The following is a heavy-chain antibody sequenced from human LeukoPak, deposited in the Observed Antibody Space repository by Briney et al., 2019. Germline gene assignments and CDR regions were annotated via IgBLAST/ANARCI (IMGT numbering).Heavy chain of an antibody. Sequence: GESLKISCKGSGYSFTSYWIGWVRQMPGKGLEWLGIINPGDSDTRYSPSFQGQVTISADKSISTANLQWSSLKDSDTAMYYCARRIGSGWYDYWGQGTLVTVSS. CDR1: GYSFTSYW. V-gene: IGHV5-51*01. CDR3: ARRIGSGWYDY. J-gene: IGHJ4*02. CDR2: INPGDSDT. D-gene: IGHD6-19*01.